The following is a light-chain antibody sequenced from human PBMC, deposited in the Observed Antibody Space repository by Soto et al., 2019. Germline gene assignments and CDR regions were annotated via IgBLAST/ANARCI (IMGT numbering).Light chain of an antibody. Sequence: EIVMTQSPATLSESPGETATLYCGASQSVSSNLAWYQQKPGQAPSLLIYGASTRATDIPPRFSGSGSGTEFTLTITSLQSEDFAVYYCQQYKNWPPLTFGGGTKVEIK. V-gene: IGKV3-15*01. CDR3: QQYKNWPPLT. CDR1: QSVSSN. CDR2: GAS. J-gene: IGKJ4*01.